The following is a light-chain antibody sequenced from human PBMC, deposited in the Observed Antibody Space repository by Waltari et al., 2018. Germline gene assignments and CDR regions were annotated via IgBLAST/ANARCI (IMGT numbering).Light chain of an antibody. J-gene: IGLJ3*02. CDR2: KNL. V-gene: IGLV1-47*01. CDR1: SSNVGKTY. CDR3: SAWDDSRGGLWV. Sequence: QSLLTQPPYVSAAPGQQVTISCSGSSSNVGKTYVFWFQHFVGLAPRLLIYKNLERPSGVSDRFSASKSGTSASLFIAGLRSEDEALYYCSAWDDSRGGLWVFGGGTRVTVL.